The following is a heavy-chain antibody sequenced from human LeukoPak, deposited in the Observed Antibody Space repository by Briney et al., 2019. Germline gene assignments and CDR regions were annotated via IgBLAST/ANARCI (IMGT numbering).Heavy chain of an antibody. J-gene: IGHJ3*02. V-gene: IGHV4-30-2*01. Sequence: SQTLSLTCTVSGGSTSSGANYWSWIRQPPGRGLEWIGYISHSESAYSPSLESRITISVDRSKNQFSLKLKSVTAADTAIYYCARDGGTTSNPSHDTFAIWGQGTMVAVSS. D-gene: IGHD4-11*01. CDR2: ISHSESA. CDR3: ARDGGTTSNPSHDTFAI. CDR1: GGSTSSGANY.